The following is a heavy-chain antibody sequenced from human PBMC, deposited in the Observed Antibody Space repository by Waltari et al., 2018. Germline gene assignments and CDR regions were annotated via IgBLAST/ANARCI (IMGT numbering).Heavy chain of an antibody. CDR3: ARNMESPYNAPYYFYYMDV. Sequence: QLQLQESGPGLVKPSEPLSLTCSVSGASITNSNSYWSCIRQPPGKGLEWIGSIYYRGSTYSSPSLKSRVTISLDTSKNQLSLKVSSVTVADTAIYFCARNMESPYNAPYYFYYMDVWGKGTTVTVSS. CDR2: IYYRGST. CDR1: GASITNSNSY. V-gene: IGHV4-39*01. J-gene: IGHJ6*03. D-gene: IGHD3-10*01.